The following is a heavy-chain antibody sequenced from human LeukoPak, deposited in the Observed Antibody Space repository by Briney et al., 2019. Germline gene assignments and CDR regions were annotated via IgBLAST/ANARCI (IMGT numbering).Heavy chain of an antibody. J-gene: IGHJ4*02. CDR3: ANLQVIAAAVVTGY. D-gene: IGHD6-13*01. CDR1: GFTFSSYA. V-gene: IGHV3-23*01. CDR2: ISGSGGST. Sequence: EGSLRLSCAASGFTFSSYAMSWVRQAPGKGLEWVSAISGSGGSTYYADSVKGRFTISRDNSKNTLYLQMNSLRAEDTAVYYCANLQVIAAAVVTGYWGQGTLVTVSS.